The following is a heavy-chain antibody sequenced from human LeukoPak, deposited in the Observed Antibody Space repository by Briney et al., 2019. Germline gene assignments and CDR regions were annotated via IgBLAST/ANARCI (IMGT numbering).Heavy chain of an antibody. CDR2: ISAYNGNT. Sequence: ASVKVSCKASGYTFTSYGISWVRQAPGQGLEWMGWISAYNGNTNYAQKLQGRVTMTTDTSTSTAYMELRSLRSDDTAVYYCARVGYDILTGYPCDNWFDPWGQGTLVTVSS. D-gene: IGHD3-9*01. J-gene: IGHJ5*02. CDR1: GYTFTSYG. CDR3: ARVGYDILTGYPCDNWFDP. V-gene: IGHV1-18*01.